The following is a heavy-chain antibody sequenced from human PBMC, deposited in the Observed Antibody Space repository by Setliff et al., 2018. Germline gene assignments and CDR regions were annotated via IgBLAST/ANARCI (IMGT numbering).Heavy chain of an antibody. V-gene: IGHV3-43D*04. CDR1: GFTFPDFT. CDR2: STGDGTTT. Sequence: PGGSLRLSCAASGFTFPDFTMHWVRQTPGKGLEWVSLSTGDGTTTFYADSVKGRFTISRDNSNNSLYLQMNSLRAEDTALYYCARQATDYWGQGTLVTVSS. J-gene: IGHJ4*02. CDR3: ARQATDY.